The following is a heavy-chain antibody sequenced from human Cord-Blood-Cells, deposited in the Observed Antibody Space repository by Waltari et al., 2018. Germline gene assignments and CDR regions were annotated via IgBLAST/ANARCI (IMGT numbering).Heavy chain of an antibody. CDR3: ATTGYCSSTSCFDY. J-gene: IGHJ4*02. CDR2: IYYSGST. D-gene: IGHD2-2*03. V-gene: IGHV4-39*01. CDR1: GGSISSSSYY. Sequence: QLQLQESGPGLVKPSETLSLTCTVSGGSISSSSYYWGWIRQPPGKGLEWIGSIYYSGSTYYNPSLKSRVTISVDTSKNQFSLKLSSVTAADTAVYYCATTGYCSSTSCFDYWGQGTLVTFSS.